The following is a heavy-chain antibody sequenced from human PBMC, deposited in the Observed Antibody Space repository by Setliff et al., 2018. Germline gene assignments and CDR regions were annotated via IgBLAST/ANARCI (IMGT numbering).Heavy chain of an antibody. CDR2: ISYDGSNK. CDR3: ARGSEFYYGSGTIDS. CDR1: GFTFSSYA. V-gene: IGHV3-30*15. J-gene: IGHJ4*02. D-gene: IGHD3-10*01. Sequence: GGSLRLSCAASGFTFSSYAMHWVRQAPGKGLECMAVISYDGSNKYYADSVKGRFTISRDNSKNQISLNLSSVTPADTAVYYCARGSEFYYGSGTIDSWGPGTLVTVSS.